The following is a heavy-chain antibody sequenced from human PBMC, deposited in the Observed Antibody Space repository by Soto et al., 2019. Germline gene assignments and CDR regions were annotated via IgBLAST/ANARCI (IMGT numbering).Heavy chain of an antibody. V-gene: IGHV4-59*01. CDR3: ASAGYCSGDSCHSTNPPFDY. D-gene: IGHD2-15*01. CDR2: IYYSGST. Sequence: SETLSLTCTVSGGSISSYYWSWIRQPPGKGLEWIGYIYYSGSTNYNPSLKSRVTISVDTSKNQFSLKLSSVTAADTAVYYCASAGYCSGDSCHSTNPPFDYRGQGTLVTVSS. J-gene: IGHJ4*02. CDR1: GGSISSYY.